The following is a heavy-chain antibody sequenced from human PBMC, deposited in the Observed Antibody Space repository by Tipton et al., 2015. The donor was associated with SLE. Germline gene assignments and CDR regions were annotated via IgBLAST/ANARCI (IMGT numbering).Heavy chain of an antibody. V-gene: IGHV4-59*07. CDR2: IYYSGST. D-gene: IGHD2-2*01. Sequence: TLSLTCTVSGGSISSYYWSWIRQPPGKGLEWIGYIYYSGSTNYNPSLKSRVTISVDTSKNQFSLKLSSVTAADTAVYYCASTPAARRDYYYGMDVWGQGTTVTVSS. CDR1: GGSISSYY. CDR3: ASTPAARRDYYYGMDV. J-gene: IGHJ6*02.